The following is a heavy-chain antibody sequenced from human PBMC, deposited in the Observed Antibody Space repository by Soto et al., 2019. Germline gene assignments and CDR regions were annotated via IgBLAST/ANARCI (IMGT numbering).Heavy chain of an antibody. D-gene: IGHD3-3*01. CDR3: ARIDYDFWSGYYNWFDP. CDR2: IFSNDEK. Sequence: QVTLKESGPVLVNPTETLTLTCTVSGFSLSNARMGVSWIRQPPGKALEWLAHIFSNDEKSYSTSLKSRLTISKDTSKSQVVLTMTNMDPVDTATYYCARIDYDFWSGYYNWFDPWGQGTLVTVSS. V-gene: IGHV2-26*01. CDR1: GFSLSNARMG. J-gene: IGHJ5*02.